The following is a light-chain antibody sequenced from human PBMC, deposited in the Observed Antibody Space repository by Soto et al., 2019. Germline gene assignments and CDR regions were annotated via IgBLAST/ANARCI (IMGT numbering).Light chain of an antibody. CDR3: QQYNNWPRT. CDR1: QSVSSY. V-gene: IGKV3-11*01. Sequence: EIVLTQSPATLSLSPGERATLSCRASQSVSSYLAWYQHKPGQAPRLLIYDASNRATGIPARFSGSGSGTDFTLTISSLQSEDFVVYYCQQYNNWPRTFGQGTKVEV. CDR2: DAS. J-gene: IGKJ1*01.